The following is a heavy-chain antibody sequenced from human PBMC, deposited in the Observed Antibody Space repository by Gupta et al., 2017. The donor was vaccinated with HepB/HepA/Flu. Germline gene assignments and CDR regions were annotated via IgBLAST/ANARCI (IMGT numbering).Heavy chain of an antibody. J-gene: IGHJ4*02. CDR1: GGSISSSSYY. V-gene: IGHV4-39*01. D-gene: IGHD2-2*01. CDR3: ARHLYCSSTSCYVGYFDY. CDR2: IYYSGST. Sequence: QLQLQESGPGLVKPSATLSLTCTVSGGSISSSSYYWGWIRQPPGKGLEWIGSIYYSGSTHYNPSLKSRVTISVDTSKNQFSLKLSSVTAADTAVYYCARHLYCSSTSCYVGYFDYWGQGTLVTGSS.